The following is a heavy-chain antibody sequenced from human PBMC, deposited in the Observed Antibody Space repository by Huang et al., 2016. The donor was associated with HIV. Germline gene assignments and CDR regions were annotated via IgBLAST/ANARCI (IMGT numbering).Heavy chain of an antibody. V-gene: IGHV3-73*01. D-gene: IGHD3-22*01. J-gene: IGHJ4*02. CDR2: IRSKANSDAT. CDR1: GFTFSGSA. CDR3: TRLTMIGDGDY. Sequence: EVQLVESGGGLVQPGGSLKLSCAASGFTFSGSAMHWVRQASGKGLEWVGRIRSKANSDATADAASVKGRFTISRDDSKNTAYLQMNSLKTEDTAVYYCTRLTMIGDGDYWGQGTLVTVSS.